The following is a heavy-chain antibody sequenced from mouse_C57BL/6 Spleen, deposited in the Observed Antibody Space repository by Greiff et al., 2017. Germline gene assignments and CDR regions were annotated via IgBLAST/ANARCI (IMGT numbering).Heavy chain of an antibody. V-gene: IGHV1-64*01. CDR1: GYTFTSYW. D-gene: IGHD1-1*01. Sequence: QVHVKQPGAELVKPGASVNLSCKASGYTFTSYWMHWVKQRPGQGLEWIGMIHPNSGSTNYNEKFKSKATLTVDKSSSTAYMQLSSLTSEDSAVYYCARHYYGRVDYWGQGTTLTVSS. CDR2: IHPNSGST. J-gene: IGHJ2*01. CDR3: ARHYYGRVDY.